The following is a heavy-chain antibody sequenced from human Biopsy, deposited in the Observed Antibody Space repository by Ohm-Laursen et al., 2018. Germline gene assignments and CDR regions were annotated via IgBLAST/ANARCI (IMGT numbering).Heavy chain of an antibody. CDR3: VRGVDYYDPYHYYALDV. CDR1: GESFNGYY. CDR2: LNHSGRT. J-gene: IGHJ6*02. V-gene: IGHV4-34*01. Sequence: GTLSLTCAVYGESFNGYYWSWIRQTPGKGLEWIGELNHSGRTNYNPSIKSRFTISVDTSKSQFTLMVRSVTAADTAVYYCVRGVDYYDPYHYYALDVWGQGTTVTVSS. D-gene: IGHD3-22*01.